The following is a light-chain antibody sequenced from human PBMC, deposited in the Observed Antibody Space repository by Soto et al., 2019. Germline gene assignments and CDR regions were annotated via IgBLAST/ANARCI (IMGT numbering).Light chain of an antibody. CDR1: QTISTH. J-gene: IGKJ2*01. V-gene: IGKV1-39*01. Sequence: DIQMTQSPSSLSASVRDRVTITCRASQTISTHLNWYQQKPGKAPKLLIYAASTLQSRVPSRFSGSGSGTDFTLTINSLQPEDFATYYCQQSLTIPYTFGQGTKLEIK. CDR2: AAS. CDR3: QQSLTIPYT.